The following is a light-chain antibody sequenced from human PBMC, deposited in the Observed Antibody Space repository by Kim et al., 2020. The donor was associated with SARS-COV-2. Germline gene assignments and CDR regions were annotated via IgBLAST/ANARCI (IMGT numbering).Light chain of an antibody. J-gene: IGLJ3*02. CDR2: LEGSGSY. CDR3: ETWDTNTRV. Sequence: SSVKLTCTLSSGHSSHIIAWHQQQPGKAPRYLMDLEGSGSYSKGSGVPDRFSGSSSGADRYLTISNVKSEDEADYYCETWDTNTRVFGGGTQLTVL. CDR1: SGHSSHI. V-gene: IGLV4-60*03.